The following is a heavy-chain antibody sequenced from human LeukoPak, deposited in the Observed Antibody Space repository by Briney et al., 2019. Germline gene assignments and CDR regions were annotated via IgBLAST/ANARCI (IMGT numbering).Heavy chain of an antibody. J-gene: IGHJ4*02. V-gene: IGHV4-30-4*01. CDR2: IYYSGST. D-gene: IGHD3-10*01. CDR3: ARELGGYYSDY. CDR1: GGSISSGDYY. Sequence: PSETLSLTCTVSGGSISSGDYYWSWIRQPPGKGLEWIGYIYYSGSTYYNPSLKSRVTISVDTSKNQFSLKLSSVTAADTAVYYCARELGGYYSDYWGQGTLVTVSS.